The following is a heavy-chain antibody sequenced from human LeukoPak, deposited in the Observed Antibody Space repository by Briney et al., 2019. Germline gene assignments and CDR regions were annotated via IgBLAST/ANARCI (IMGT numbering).Heavy chain of an antibody. J-gene: IGHJ3*02. V-gene: IGHV3-74*01. Sequence: GGSLRLSCAASGFTFSSYWMHWVRQAPGKGLVWVSRINTDGTSTTYADSVKGRFHISRDYAKNTLYLQMNSLRAEDTAVYYCARDDSSGWTDAFDIWGQGTMVTVSS. CDR3: ARDDSSGWTDAFDI. D-gene: IGHD6-19*01. CDR2: INTDGTST. CDR1: GFTFSSYW.